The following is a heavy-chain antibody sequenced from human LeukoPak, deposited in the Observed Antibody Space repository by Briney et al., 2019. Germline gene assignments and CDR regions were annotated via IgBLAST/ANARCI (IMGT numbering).Heavy chain of an antibody. Sequence: GGSLRLSCAASGFPFSSYNMNWLRQAPGEGLQWVSSISDDSNYIFYADSVKGRFTISRDNAKNSLFLQMNSLRAEDTALYYCTTSPSRSPFHIWGQGTMVTVSS. CDR1: GFPFSSYN. J-gene: IGHJ3*02. CDR3: TTSPSRSPFHI. CDR2: ISDDSNYI. V-gene: IGHV3-21*01.